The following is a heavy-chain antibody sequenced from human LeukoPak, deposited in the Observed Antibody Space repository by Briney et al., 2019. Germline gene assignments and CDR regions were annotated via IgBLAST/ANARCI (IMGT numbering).Heavy chain of an antibody. CDR3: GRDPKLGIRGYTYGYIDY. CDR2: INTNTGNP. CDR1: GYTFTNYD. J-gene: IGHJ4*02. V-gene: IGHV7-4-1*02. D-gene: IGHD5-18*01. Sequence: ASVKVSCKTSGYTFTNYDINWVRQAPGQGLEWMGWINTNTGNPTYAQGFFTGRYVFSLDTSVSTAYLQINGLKADDTAVYYCGRDPKLGIRGYTYGYIDYWGQGTLVTVAS.